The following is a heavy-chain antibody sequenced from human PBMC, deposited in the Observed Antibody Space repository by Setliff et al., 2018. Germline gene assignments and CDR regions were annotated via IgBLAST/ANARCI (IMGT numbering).Heavy chain of an antibody. Sequence: SETLSLTCAVQGGPFSGYYWSWIRQPPGKGLESIGDINHSGGTNYDPSLKSRVTVSIDTSKNHFSLKLSSVTAADTAVYYCARGFLRYDSGTYYTYWGQGTLVTVSS. J-gene: IGHJ4*02. D-gene: IGHD3-10*01. CDR2: INHSGGT. CDR1: GGPFSGYY. CDR3: ARGFLRYDSGTYYTY. V-gene: IGHV4-34*01.